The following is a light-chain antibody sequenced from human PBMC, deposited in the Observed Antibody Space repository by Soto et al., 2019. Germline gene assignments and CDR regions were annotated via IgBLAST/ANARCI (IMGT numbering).Light chain of an antibody. Sequence: IQMTQSPSPLSGSVRERHTLTCRASQTISSWLAWYQQKPGKAPKLLIYKASTLKSGVPSRFSGSGSGTEFTLTISSLQPDDFATYYCQHYNSYSEAFGQGTKVDI. CDR2: KAS. CDR3: QHYNSYSEA. CDR1: QTISSW. V-gene: IGKV1-5*03. J-gene: IGKJ1*01.